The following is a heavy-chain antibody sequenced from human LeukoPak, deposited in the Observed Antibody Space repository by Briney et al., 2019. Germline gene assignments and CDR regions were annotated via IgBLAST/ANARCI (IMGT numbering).Heavy chain of an antibody. CDR1: GFTFSNYD. Sequence: GRSLRLSCAASGFTFSNYDMHWVRQAPGKGLEWVAITWSDGSDKYYADSVKGRFTISRDNAKNSLYLQMNSLRDEDTALYYCARDLPPGSSGLNLGYWGQGTLVTVSS. CDR2: TWSDGSDK. D-gene: IGHD3-22*01. J-gene: IGHJ4*02. CDR3: ARDLPPGSSGLNLGY. V-gene: IGHV3-33*01.